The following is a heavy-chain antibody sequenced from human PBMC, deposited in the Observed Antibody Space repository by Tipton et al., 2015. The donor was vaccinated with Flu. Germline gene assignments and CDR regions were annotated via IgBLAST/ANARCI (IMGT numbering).Heavy chain of an antibody. CDR3: ARRDYSNYVSEPKNWFDP. CDR2: VGGGGGPK. CDR1: GFTFSRYA. D-gene: IGHD4-11*01. J-gene: IGHJ5*02. Sequence: GSLRLSCAASGFTFSRYAMTWVRQAPGLGLEWVASVGGGGGPKYFADSLKGRFTISRDFSKNTVYLQMNSLRAEDTAIYYCARRDYSNYVSEPKNWFDPWGQGALVTVSS. V-gene: IGHV3-23*01.